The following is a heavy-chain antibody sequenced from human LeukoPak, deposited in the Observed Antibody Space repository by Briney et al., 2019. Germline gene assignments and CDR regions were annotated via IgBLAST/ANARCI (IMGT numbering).Heavy chain of an antibody. CDR3: ASCVDPKVFDY. V-gene: IGHV4-34*01. CDR1: GGSFSDYY. CDR2: INHSGSS. J-gene: IGHJ4*02. Sequence: SETLSLTCAVNGGSFSDYYWSWIRQPPGKGLEWIGEINHSGSSNYNPSLKSRVTISVDTSKNQFSLKLNSVTAADTAVYYCASCVDPKVFDYWGQGTLVTVSS.